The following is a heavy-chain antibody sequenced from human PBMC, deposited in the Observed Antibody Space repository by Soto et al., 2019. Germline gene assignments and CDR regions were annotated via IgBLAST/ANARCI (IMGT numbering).Heavy chain of an antibody. J-gene: IGHJ4*02. CDR2: IYYSGST. CDR3: AIECYVSSGLARHFDY. D-gene: IGHD3-22*01. Sequence: LSLTCTVSGGSISSGGYYWSWIRQHPGKGLEWIGYIYYSGSTYYNPSLKSRVTISVDTSKNQFSLKLSSVTAADTAVYYCAIECYVSSGLARHFDYWGQGTLVTVFS. V-gene: IGHV4-31*03. CDR1: GGSISSGGYY.